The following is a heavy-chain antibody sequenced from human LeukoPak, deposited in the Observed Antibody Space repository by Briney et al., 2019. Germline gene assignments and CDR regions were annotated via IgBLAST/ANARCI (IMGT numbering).Heavy chain of an antibody. CDR1: GFTFSDYY. CDR3: ARGGSTPAARGRFDY. CDR2: ISSSGSTI. D-gene: IGHD6-6*01. Sequence: GGSLRLSCAASGFTFSDYYMSWIRQAPGKWLECVSYISSSGSTIYYADSVKGRFTISRDNAKNSLYLQMNSLRAEDTAVYYCARGGSTPAARGRFDYWGQGTLVTVSS. V-gene: IGHV3-11*01. J-gene: IGHJ4*02.